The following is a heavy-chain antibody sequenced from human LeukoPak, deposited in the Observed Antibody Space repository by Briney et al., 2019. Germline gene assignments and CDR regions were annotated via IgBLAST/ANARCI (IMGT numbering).Heavy chain of an antibody. D-gene: IGHD1-26*01. CDR1: GGSFSTYF. CDR3: VIFIMGTSTTAY. CDR2: IEQSGST. J-gene: IGHJ4*02. V-gene: IGHV4-34*01. Sequence: PSETLSLACAVFGGSFSTYFVHWVRQPPGKGLELIGEIEQSGSTKYNPSLKSRVTVSIDTSKNQFSLNLNSVTAANTAVYYCVIFIMGTSTTAYCGQATLVTVPS.